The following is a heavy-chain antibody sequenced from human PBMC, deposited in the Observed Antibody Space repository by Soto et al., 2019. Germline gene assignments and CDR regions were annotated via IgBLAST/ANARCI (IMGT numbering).Heavy chain of an antibody. J-gene: IGHJ4*02. CDR2: IEYSGNT. CDR1: GGSISTYY. D-gene: IGHD3-3*01. Sequence: QVQLQESGPGLVKPSETLSLTCSVSGGSISTYYWSWIRQSPGKGLEWIGYIEYSGNTKYNPSLKSRVTISLDTSKNQFSLELNSVTAADTAVYYCARVRGDSVSRFLEWLLHDYWGQGTLVTVSS. V-gene: IGHV4-59*01. CDR3: ARVRGDSVSRFLEWLLHDY.